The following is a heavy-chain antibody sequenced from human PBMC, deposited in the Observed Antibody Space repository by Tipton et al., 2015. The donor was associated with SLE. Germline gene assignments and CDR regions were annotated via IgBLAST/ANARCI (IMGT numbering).Heavy chain of an antibody. CDR1: GGSISSHY. D-gene: IGHD6-19*01. J-gene: IGHJ4*02. Sequence: TLSLTCTVSGGSISSHYWSWIRQPPGKGLEWIGYIYYSGSTNYNPSLKSRVTISVDTSKNQFSLKLSSVTAADTAVYYCARDLSSHSSGWYFGYWGQGTLVNDAS. V-gene: IGHV4-59*11. CDR2: IYYSGST. CDR3: ARDLSSHSSGWYFGY.